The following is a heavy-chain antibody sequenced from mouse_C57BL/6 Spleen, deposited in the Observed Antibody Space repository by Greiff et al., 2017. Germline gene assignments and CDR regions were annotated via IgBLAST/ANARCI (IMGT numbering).Heavy chain of an antibody. CDR1: GYAFSSYW. CDR3: ERKGAEYYFDY. Sequence: VQLQQSGAELVKPGASVKISCKASGYAFSSYWMNWVKQRPGKGLEWIGQIYPGDGDTNYNGKFKGKATLTADKSSSTAYMQLSSLTSEDSAVYFCERKGAEYYFDYWGQGTTLTVSS. J-gene: IGHJ2*01. V-gene: IGHV1-80*01. CDR2: IYPGDGDT.